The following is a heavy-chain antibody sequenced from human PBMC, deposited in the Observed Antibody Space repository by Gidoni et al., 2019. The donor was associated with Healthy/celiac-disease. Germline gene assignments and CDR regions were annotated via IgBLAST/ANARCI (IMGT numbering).Heavy chain of an antibody. D-gene: IGHD2-21*02. CDR2: IYYSGST. J-gene: IGHJ6*02. CDR1: GGSISSGDYY. V-gene: IGHV4-30-4*01. Sequence: QVQLQESGPGLVKPSQTLSLTCTVSGGSISSGDYYWSWIRQPPGKGLEWIGYIYYSGSTYYNPSLKSRVTISVDTSKNQFSLKLSSVTAADTAVYYCARALAYCGGDCYHYYYYGMDVWGQGTTVTVSS. CDR3: ARALAYCGGDCYHYYYYGMDV.